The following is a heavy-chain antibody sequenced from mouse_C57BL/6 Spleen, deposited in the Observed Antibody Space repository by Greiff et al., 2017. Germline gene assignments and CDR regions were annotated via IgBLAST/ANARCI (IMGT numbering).Heavy chain of an antibody. Sequence: VTLVESGPGLVQPSQSLSITCTVSGFSLTSYGVHWVRQAPGKGLEWLGVIWRGGSTDYNAAFMSRLSITKNNSKSQVFYKMNSLQTDDTAIYYCAKNWDYSTLYAMDYWGQGTSVTVSS. V-gene: IGHV2-5*01. D-gene: IGHD2-5*01. J-gene: IGHJ4*01. CDR2: IWRGGST. CDR3: AKNWDYSTLYAMDY. CDR1: GFSLTSYG.